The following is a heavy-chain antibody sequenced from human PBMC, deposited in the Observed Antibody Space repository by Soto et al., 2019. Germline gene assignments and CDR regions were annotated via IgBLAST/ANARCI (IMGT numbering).Heavy chain of an antibody. CDR2: IIPILGIA. CDR3: ASSPYDSSGYIYYYYYGMDV. Sequence: SVKVSCKASGYTFTSYDINWVRQATGQGLEWMGRIIPILGIANYAQKFQGRVTITADKSTSTAYMELSSLRSEDTAVYYCASSPYDSSGYIYYYYYGMDVWGQGTTVTVSS. V-gene: IGHV1-69*04. D-gene: IGHD3-22*01. J-gene: IGHJ6*02. CDR1: GYTFTSYD.